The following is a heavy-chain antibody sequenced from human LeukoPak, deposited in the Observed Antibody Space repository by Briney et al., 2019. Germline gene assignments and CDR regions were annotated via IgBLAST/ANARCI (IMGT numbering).Heavy chain of an antibody. J-gene: IGHJ4*02. D-gene: IGHD4-17*01. CDR1: GGTFSSYA. CDR2: IIPIFGTA. Sequence: GASVKVSCKASGGTFSSYAISWVRQAPGQGLEWMGGIIPIFGTANYAQKFQGRVTITADKSTSTAYMELSSLRSEDTAVYYCARDQTGRDYGDYERDRRMDDFADYWGQGTLVTVSS. V-gene: IGHV1-69*06. CDR3: ARDQTGRDYGDYERDRRMDDFADY.